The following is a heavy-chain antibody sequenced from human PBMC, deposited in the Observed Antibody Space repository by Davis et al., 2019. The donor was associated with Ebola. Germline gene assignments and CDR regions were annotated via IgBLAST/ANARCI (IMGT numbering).Heavy chain of an antibody. CDR1: GNSVSSNSAA. Sequence: PSETLSLTCAISGNSVSSNSAACNWIRQSPSRGLEWLGRTYYNSKWYNDYALSVKSRITINPDTSKNQFSLQLNSVTPEDTAVYYCATGRLRAGGFDSWGQGTLVIVSS. D-gene: IGHD5-12*01. CDR2: TYYNSKWYN. J-gene: IGHJ4*02. CDR3: ATGRLRAGGFDS. V-gene: IGHV6-1*01.